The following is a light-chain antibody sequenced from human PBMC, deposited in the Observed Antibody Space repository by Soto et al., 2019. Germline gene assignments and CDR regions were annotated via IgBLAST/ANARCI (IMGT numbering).Light chain of an antibody. CDR3: QQYNSYST. CDR2: DAS. Sequence: DIGMSQSPSRLSASVADMFTIRCRSSQSISSWLAWYQQKPGKAPKLLIYDASSLESGVPSRFSGSGSGTEFTLTISSLQPDDFATYYCQQYNSYSTFGQGTKV. CDR1: QSISSW. J-gene: IGKJ1*01. V-gene: IGKV1-5*01.